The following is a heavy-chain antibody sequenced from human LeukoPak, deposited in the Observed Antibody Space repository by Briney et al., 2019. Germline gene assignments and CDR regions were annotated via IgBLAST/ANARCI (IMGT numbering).Heavy chain of an antibody. D-gene: IGHD3-22*01. CDR2: IYYSGST. J-gene: IGHJ5*02. V-gene: IGHV4-59*12. CDR1: GGSISSYY. Sequence: SETLSLTCTVSGGSISSYYWSWIRQPPGKGLEWIGYIYYSGSTNYNPSLKSRVTISVDTSKNQFSLKLSSVTAADTAVYYCARDYYDSSGLNWFDPWGQGTLVTVSS. CDR3: ARDYYDSSGLNWFDP.